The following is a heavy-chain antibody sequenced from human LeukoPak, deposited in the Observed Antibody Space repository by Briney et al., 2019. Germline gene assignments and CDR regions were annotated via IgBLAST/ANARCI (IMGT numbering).Heavy chain of an antibody. V-gene: IGHV3-7*03. J-gene: IGHJ4*02. D-gene: IGHD6-13*01. Sequence: GGSLRLSCAASGFTFSTSWMTWVRQAPGKGLEWVANIEQDGSDKYYMDSVKGRFTISRDNAKNSLYLQMNSLRAEDTAVYYCAKDSGWFRFDYWGQGTLVTVSS. CDR2: IEQDGSDK. CDR1: GFTFSTSW. CDR3: AKDSGWFRFDY.